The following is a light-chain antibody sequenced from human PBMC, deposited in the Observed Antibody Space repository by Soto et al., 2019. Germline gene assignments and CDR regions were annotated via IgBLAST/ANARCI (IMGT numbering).Light chain of an antibody. V-gene: IGLV2-14*03. Sequence: HSALPQPASVSGSPGQSITISCTGTSSDIGGYNYVSWYQQLPGKVPKLIIYDVSNRPSGVSDRFSGSKSGNAASLTISGLQAEDEADYYCSSYTSTSTLDVFGTGTKLTVL. J-gene: IGLJ1*01. CDR1: SSDIGGYNY. CDR2: DVS. CDR3: SSYTSTSTLDV.